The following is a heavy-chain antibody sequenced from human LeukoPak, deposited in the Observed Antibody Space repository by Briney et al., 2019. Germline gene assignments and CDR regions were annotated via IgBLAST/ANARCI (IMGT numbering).Heavy chain of an antibody. CDR2: IIPIFGTA. D-gene: IGHD5-18*01. CDR1: GGTFSSYA. Sequence: GSSAKVSCKASGGTFSSYAISWVRQAPGQGLEWMGGIIPIFGTANYAQKFQGRVTITADKSTSTAYMELSSLRSEDTAVYYCAREIQLDAFDIWGQGTMVTVSS. J-gene: IGHJ3*02. V-gene: IGHV1-69*06. CDR3: AREIQLDAFDI.